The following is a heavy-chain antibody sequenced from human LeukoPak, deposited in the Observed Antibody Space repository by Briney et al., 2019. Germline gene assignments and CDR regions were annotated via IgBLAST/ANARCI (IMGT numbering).Heavy chain of an antibody. J-gene: IGHJ5*02. V-gene: IGHV3-74*01. Sequence: GGSLRLSCAASGFTFSNYAMSWVRQAPGKGLVWVSRINSDGSTTTYADSVKGRFTISRDNAKNTLYLQMNSLRAEDTAIYYCAILTGIAAAAWGQGTLVTVSS. CDR1: GFTFSNYA. CDR2: INSDGSTT. CDR3: AILTGIAAAA. D-gene: IGHD6-13*01.